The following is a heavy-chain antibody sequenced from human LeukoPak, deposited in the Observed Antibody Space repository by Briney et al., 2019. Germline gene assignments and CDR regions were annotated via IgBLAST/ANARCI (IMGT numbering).Heavy chain of an antibody. J-gene: IGHJ4*02. Sequence: SETLPLTCAVYGGSFSGYYWSWIRQPPGKGLEWIGEINHSGSTNYNPSLKSRVTISVDTSKNQFSLKLSSVTAADTAVYYCARSRYYDFWSGYLDYWGQGTLVTVSS. D-gene: IGHD3-3*01. CDR1: GGSFSGYY. CDR3: ARSRYYDFWSGYLDY. CDR2: INHSGST. V-gene: IGHV4-34*01.